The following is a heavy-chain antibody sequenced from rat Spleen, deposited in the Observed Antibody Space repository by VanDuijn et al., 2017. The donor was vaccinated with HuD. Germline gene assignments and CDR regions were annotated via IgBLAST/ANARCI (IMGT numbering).Heavy chain of an antibody. CDR3: TSPPLRSGFYYIEY. V-gene: IGHV5-19*01. J-gene: IGHJ2*01. Sequence: EVQLAESGGGLVQPGRSLKLSCAASGFTFSNYGMHWIRQAPTKGLEWVASISPSGGGTYYRDSVKGRFTISRDNARSTQYLQLNSVTTEDTATYFCTSPPLRSGFYYIEYWGHGVMVTVSS. CDR2: ISPSGGGT. D-gene: IGHD1-11*01. CDR1: GFTFSNYG.